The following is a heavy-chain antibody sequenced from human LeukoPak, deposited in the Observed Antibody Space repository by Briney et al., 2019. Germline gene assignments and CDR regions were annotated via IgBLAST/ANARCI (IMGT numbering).Heavy chain of an antibody. J-gene: IGHJ4*02. CDR1: GFTLSSYA. CDR3: AKEVTSGDYGPFDY. D-gene: IGHD4-17*01. V-gene: IGHV3-23*01. CDR2: ISGSGGST. Sequence: GRSLRLSRAASGFTLSSYAMSWVRPAPGKGLEWVSAISGSGGSTYYADSVKGRFTISRDNSKNTLYLQMNSLRAEDTAVYYCAKEVTSGDYGPFDYWGQGTLVTVSS.